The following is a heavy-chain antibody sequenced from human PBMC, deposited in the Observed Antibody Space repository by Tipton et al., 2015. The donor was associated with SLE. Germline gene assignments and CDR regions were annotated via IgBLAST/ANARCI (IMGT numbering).Heavy chain of an antibody. CDR3: ARTAVLAAIMMDV. D-gene: IGHD3-3*02. CDR1: VGSINSFY. J-gene: IGHJ6*02. Sequence: TLSLTCTVSVGSINSFYLTWVRQPAGKGLEWIGHFHSSGILNYNPSLKSRVTMSGDTSKNQLSLKLNAVTAADTAVYYCARTAVLAAIMMDVWGQGTTVTVSS. V-gene: IGHV4-4*07. CDR2: FHSSGIL.